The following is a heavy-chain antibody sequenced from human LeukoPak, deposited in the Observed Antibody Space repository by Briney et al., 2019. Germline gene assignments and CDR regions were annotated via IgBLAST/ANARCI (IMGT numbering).Heavy chain of an antibody. Sequence: GGSLGLSCAASGFTFSSYSMNWVRQAPVKGLEWVSYISSSSSTIYYADSVKGRFTISRDNAKNSLYLQMNSLRAEDTAVYYCARGSGGSIFDYWGQGTLVTVSS. D-gene: IGHD2-15*01. J-gene: IGHJ4*02. V-gene: IGHV3-48*01. CDR3: ARGSGGSIFDY. CDR1: GFTFSSYS. CDR2: ISSSSSTI.